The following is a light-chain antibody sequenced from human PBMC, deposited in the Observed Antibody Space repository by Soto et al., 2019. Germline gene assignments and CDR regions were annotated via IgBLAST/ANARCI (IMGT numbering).Light chain of an antibody. V-gene: IGLV2-11*01. J-gene: IGLJ1*01. CDR3: CSYAGSYTYV. CDR1: SSDIGGYDS. CDR2: DVS. Sequence: QSVLTQSPPASGSPGQSVTISCTGTSSDIGGYDSVSWYQQHPGKAPKVMIYDVSKRPSGVPDRFSGSKSGNTASLTISGLQAEDEADYYCCSYAGSYTYVFGTGTKVTVL.